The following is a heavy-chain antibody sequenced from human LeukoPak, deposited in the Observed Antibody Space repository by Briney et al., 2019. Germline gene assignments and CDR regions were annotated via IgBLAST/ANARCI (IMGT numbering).Heavy chain of an antibody. D-gene: IGHD5-24*01. CDR2: IIPIFGTA. J-gene: IGHJ5*02. CDR1: GGTFSSYA. CDR3: ARDNSVRDEAWWFNR. Sequence: SVKVSCKASGGTFSSYAISWVRQAPGQGLEWMGGIIPIFGTANYAQKFKGRVTLTRDMSTSTDYLELSSLRSKDTAVYYCARDNSVRDEAWWFNRWGQGTLVTVSS. V-gene: IGHV1-69*05.